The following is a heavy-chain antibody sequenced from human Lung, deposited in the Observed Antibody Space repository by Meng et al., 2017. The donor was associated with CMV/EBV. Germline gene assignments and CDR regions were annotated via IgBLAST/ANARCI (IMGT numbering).Heavy chain of an antibody. CDR2: ISYDGSNK. V-gene: IGHV3-30-3*01. CDR1: GFTFSSYA. Sequence: LXLTXAASGFTFSSYAMHWVRQAPGKGLEWVAVISYDGSNKYYADSVKGRFTISRDNSKNTLYLQMNSLRAEDTAVYYCARGEHRIAVAGSAFDIWGRGXMVTVSS. CDR3: ARGEHRIAVAGSAFDI. D-gene: IGHD6-19*01. J-gene: IGHJ3*02.